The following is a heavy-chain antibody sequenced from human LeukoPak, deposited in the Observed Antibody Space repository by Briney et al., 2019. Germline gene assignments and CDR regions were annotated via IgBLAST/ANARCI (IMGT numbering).Heavy chain of an antibody. CDR2: IRSKAYGGTT. Sequence: GGSPRLSCTASGLLFGDYAMTWVRQAPGKGLEWIGLIRSKAYGGTTEYAASVKGRFTISRDDSKSIAYVQMNSLKTEDTAVYHCTVQVVPSDNWFDPWGQGTLVTVSS. V-gene: IGHV3-49*04. D-gene: IGHD2-8*02. J-gene: IGHJ5*02. CDR1: GLLFGDYA. CDR3: TVQVVPSDNWFDP.